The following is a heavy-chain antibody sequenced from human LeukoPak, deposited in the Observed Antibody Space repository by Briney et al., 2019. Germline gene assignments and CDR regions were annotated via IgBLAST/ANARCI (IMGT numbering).Heavy chain of an antibody. J-gene: IGHJ4*02. V-gene: IGHV3-30*02. CDR2: IWPDGSKT. D-gene: IGHD1-14*01. CDR3: AKISSSSEPDFDY. CDR1: EFTVSRNY. Sequence: PGGSLRLSCTASEFTVSRNYMLWVRQAPGKGLEWVAFIWPDGSKTYYADSVRGRFTISRDNSKNTLHLEMNTVRAEDTALYYCAKISSSSEPDFDYWGQGTLVTVS.